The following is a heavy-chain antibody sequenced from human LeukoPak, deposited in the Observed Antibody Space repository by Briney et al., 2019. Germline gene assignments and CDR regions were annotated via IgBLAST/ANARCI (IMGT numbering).Heavy chain of an antibody. CDR2: ISTTSSYT. J-gene: IGHJ5*02. Sequence: PGGSLRLSCAASGFTFSDYYMSWLRQAPGKGLEWVSYISTTSSYTDYADSVRGRFTISRDNAKNLLYLQMNSLRHEDTAVYYCARDWYCSSSICYTDRNWFDPWGQGTLVTVSS. CDR3: ARDWYCSSSICYTDRNWFDP. V-gene: IGHV3-11*05. CDR1: GFTFSDYY. D-gene: IGHD2-2*02.